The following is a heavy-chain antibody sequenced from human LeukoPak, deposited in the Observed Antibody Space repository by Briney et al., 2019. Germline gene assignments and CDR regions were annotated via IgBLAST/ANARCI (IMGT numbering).Heavy chain of an antibody. Sequence: GGSLRLSCAASGFTFSSYAMHWVRQAPGKGLEWVAVISYDGSNKYYADSVKGRFTISRDNAKNSLYLQMNSPRAEDTAVYYCARGPYGSGSYCDYWGQGTLVTVSS. CDR1: GFTFSSYA. CDR2: ISYDGSNK. D-gene: IGHD3-10*01. J-gene: IGHJ4*02. V-gene: IGHV3-30-3*01. CDR3: ARGPYGSGSYCDY.